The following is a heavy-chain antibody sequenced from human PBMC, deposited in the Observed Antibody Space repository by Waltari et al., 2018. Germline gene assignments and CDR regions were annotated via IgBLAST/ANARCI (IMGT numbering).Heavy chain of an antibody. V-gene: IGHV3-21*01. J-gene: IGHJ4*02. CDR3: AKNFPTPYYFDY. Sequence: EVQLVESGGGLVKPGGSMRLSCVASGLPFHSYSMNWVRQAPGKGLEWVSSISSSSNYIYYADSVRGRFTISRDNAKNSLYLQMNSLRAEDTAVYYCAKNFPTPYYFDYWGQGTLVTVSS. CDR1: GLPFHSYS. CDR2: ISSSSNYI.